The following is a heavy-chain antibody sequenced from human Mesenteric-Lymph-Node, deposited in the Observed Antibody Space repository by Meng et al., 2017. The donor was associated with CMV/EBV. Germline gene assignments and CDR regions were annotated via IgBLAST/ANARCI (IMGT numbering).Heavy chain of an antibody. D-gene: IGHD3-10*01. J-gene: IGHJ6*02. CDR3: STGSGSLSDYGMDV. Sequence: ETLSLTCAASGFTFSGSAMHWVRQASGKGLEWVGRIRSKANSYATAYAASVKGRFTISRDDSKNTAYLQMNSLKTEDTAVYYCSTGSGSLSDYGMDVWGQGTTVTVSS. V-gene: IGHV3-73*01. CDR1: GFTFSGSA. CDR2: IRSKANSYAT.